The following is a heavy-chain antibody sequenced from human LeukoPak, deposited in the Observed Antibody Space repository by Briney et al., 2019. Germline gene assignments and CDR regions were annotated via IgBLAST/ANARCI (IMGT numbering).Heavy chain of an antibody. CDR3: ARGGGSSS. J-gene: IGHJ5*02. Sequence: GGSLRLSCAASGFSFSNIWMSWGRQAPGEGLEWVANIKPDGSATNYVDSVKGRFTISRDNAKNSLDLQMNSLRAEDTAVYYCARGGGSSSWGQGTLVTVSS. CDR1: GFSFSNIW. D-gene: IGHD6-6*01. V-gene: IGHV3-7*01. CDR2: IKPDGSAT.